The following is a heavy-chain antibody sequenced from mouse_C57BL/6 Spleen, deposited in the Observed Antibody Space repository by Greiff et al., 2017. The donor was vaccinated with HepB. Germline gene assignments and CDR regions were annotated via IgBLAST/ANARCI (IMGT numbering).Heavy chain of an antibody. D-gene: IGHD1-1*01. V-gene: IGHV1-66*01. Sequence: VQLQQSGPELVKPGASVKISCKASGYSFTSYYIHWVKQRPGQGLEWIGWIYPGSGNTKYNEKFKGKATLTADTSSSTAYMQLSSLTSEDSAVYYCARPYYYGSSYEAWFAYWGQGTLVTVSA. CDR3: ARPYYYGSSYEAWFAY. J-gene: IGHJ3*01. CDR2: IYPGSGNT. CDR1: GYSFTSYY.